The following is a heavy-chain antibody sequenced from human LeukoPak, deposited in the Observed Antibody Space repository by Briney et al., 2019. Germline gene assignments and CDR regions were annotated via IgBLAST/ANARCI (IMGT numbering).Heavy chain of an antibody. Sequence: GGSLRLSCAASGFTFSDCYMSWVRQAPGKGLEWVSTVSGSGDDTYYADSVKGRFTFSRDSSKNTVYLQMNSLGAEDTAIYYCAKDRGATTYHFDYWGQGTLVTVSS. CDR2: VSGSGDDT. CDR1: GFTFSDCY. J-gene: IGHJ4*02. V-gene: IGHV3-23*01. CDR3: AKDRGATTYHFDY. D-gene: IGHD4/OR15-4a*01.